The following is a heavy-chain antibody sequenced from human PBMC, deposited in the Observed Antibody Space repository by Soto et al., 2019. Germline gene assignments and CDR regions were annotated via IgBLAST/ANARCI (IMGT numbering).Heavy chain of an antibody. Sequence: EVQLLESGGGLVQPGGSLRLSCAASQFAFQTYAMAWVRQTPGKGLEWVSASTASGTTSYFTDSVRGRFSISRDNSKNMLYLQMDSLRAEDTALYYCATELRYLEWFTRPDYWGQGTLVTVSS. CDR2: STASGTTS. D-gene: IGHD3-3*01. J-gene: IGHJ4*02. V-gene: IGHV3-23*01. CDR1: QFAFQTYA. CDR3: ATELRYLEWFTRPDY.